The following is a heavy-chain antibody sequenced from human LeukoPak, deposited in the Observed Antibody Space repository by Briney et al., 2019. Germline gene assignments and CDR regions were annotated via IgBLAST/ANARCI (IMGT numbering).Heavy chain of an antibody. CDR2: INPSGGST. Sequence: ASVKVSCKASGYTFTSYYMHWVRQAPGQGLEWMGIINPSGGSTSYAQKFQGRVTMTRDTSTSTVYMELSSLRSEDTAVYYCASYSIAAAGMLRYYYDMDVWGQGTTVTVSS. V-gene: IGHV1-46*01. CDR1: GYTFTSYY. D-gene: IGHD6-13*01. CDR3: ASYSIAAAGMLRYYYDMDV. J-gene: IGHJ6*02.